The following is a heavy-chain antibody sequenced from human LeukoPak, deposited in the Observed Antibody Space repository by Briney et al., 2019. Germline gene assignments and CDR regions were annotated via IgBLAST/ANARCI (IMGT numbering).Heavy chain of an antibody. Sequence: GGSLRLSCAASGFTFSGSAMHCVRQASGKGLEWVGRIRSKANSYATAYAASVKGRFTISRDDSKNTAYLQMNSLKTEDTAVYYCTKSSSGWYDNWFDPWGQGTLVTVSS. CDR2: IRSKANSYAT. CDR1: GFTFSGSA. D-gene: IGHD6-19*01. CDR3: TKSSSGWYDNWFDP. V-gene: IGHV3-73*01. J-gene: IGHJ5*02.